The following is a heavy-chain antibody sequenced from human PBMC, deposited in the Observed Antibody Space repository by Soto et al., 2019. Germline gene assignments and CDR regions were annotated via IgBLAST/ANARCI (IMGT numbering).Heavy chain of an antibody. Sequence: QVQLVQSGAEVKKPGSSVKVSCKASGGTFSSYAISWVRQAPGQGLEWMGGIIPIFGTANYAQKFQGRVTITADESTSTAYMELSSLRSEDTAEYYCARGSYGSGSYRDYYYGMDVWGQGTTVTVSS. CDR1: GGTFSSYA. J-gene: IGHJ6*02. D-gene: IGHD3-10*01. CDR3: ARGSYGSGSYRDYYYGMDV. V-gene: IGHV1-69*01. CDR2: IIPIFGTA.